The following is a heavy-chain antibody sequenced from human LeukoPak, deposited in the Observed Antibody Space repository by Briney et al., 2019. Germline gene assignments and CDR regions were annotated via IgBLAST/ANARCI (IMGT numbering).Heavy chain of an antibody. V-gene: IGHV3-15*01. CDR3: NTEWELPYFDY. Sequence: PGGSLRLSCAASGFTFSNAWMSWVRQAPGKGLEWVGRIKSKTDGGTTDYAGPVKGTFTISRDDSKNTLYLQMNSLITEDTAVYYCNTEWELPYFDYWGQGTLVTVSS. CDR2: IKSKTDGGTT. D-gene: IGHD1-26*01. CDR1: GFTFSNAW. J-gene: IGHJ4*02.